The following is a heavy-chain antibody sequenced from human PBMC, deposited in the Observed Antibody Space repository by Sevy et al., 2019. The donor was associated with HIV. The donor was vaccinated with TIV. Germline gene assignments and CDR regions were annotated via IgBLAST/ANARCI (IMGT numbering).Heavy chain of an antibody. D-gene: IGHD3-22*01. Sequence: GGSLRLSCAASGFTFSSYAMSWVRQAPGKGLEWVSAISGSGGSTYYADSVKGRFTISRDNSKNTLYLQMNSLRAEDTAVYYCAKDGRYYDSSGYFTWGDDAFDIWGQGTMVTVSS. V-gene: IGHV3-23*01. CDR3: AKDGRYYDSSGYFTWGDDAFDI. J-gene: IGHJ3*02. CDR2: ISGSGGST. CDR1: GFTFSSYA.